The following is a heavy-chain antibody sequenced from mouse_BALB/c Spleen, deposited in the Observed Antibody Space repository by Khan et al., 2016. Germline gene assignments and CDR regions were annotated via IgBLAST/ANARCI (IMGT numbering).Heavy chain of an antibody. CDR2: INPNTGEP. CDR3: AEDYYGSNWFAY. V-gene: IGHV9-3*02. J-gene: IGHJ3*01. CDR1: GYTFTNYG. Sequence: QIQFVQSGPELKKPGETVKISCKASGYTFTNYGMNWVKQAPGKGLKWMGWINPNTGEPTYAEEFKGRFAFSLDTSARTAYLQINNLKNEDTATYFCAEDYYGSNWFAYWGQGTLVTVSA. D-gene: IGHD1-1*01.